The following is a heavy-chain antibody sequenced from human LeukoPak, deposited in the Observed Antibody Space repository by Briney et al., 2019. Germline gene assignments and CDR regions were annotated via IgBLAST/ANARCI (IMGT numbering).Heavy chain of an antibody. D-gene: IGHD3-10*01. J-gene: IGHJ6*03. CDR3: ARAPISGSYSQYFYMDV. CDR2: ITWNSDIK. CDR1: GFSFGDYA. V-gene: IGHV3-9*01. Sequence: PGRSLRLSCAASGFSFGDYAMHWVRHAPGKGLEWVSGITWNSDIKAYADAVKGRFTVSRDNAKNSMYLQMNSLRSDDTALYYCARAPISGSYSQYFYMDVWGKGTTVTISS.